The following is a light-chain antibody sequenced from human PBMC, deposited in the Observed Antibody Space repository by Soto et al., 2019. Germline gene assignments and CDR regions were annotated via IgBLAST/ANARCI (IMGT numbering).Light chain of an antibody. CDR3: QQSYDTPLT. CDR2: AAS. J-gene: IGKJ4*01. V-gene: IGKV1-39*01. CDR1: QNIRTY. Sequence: DIQMTQSPPSLSASVGDRVTITCRASQNIRTYLNWYQQKPGKAPKLLIYAASTLQSGVPSRFSGSGSETDFTLTISSLQPEDFATYYCQQSYDTPLTFGGGAKVESK.